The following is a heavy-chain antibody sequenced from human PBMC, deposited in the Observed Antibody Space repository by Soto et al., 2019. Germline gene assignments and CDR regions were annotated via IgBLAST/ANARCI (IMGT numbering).Heavy chain of an antibody. CDR1: GYSFTSYW. CDR3: ARQRGRDGYNFLDPRTALFDY. J-gene: IGHJ4*02. D-gene: IGHD5-12*01. CDR2: IYPGDSDT. V-gene: IGHV5-51*01. Sequence: GESLKVSCKGSGYSFTSYWIGWGRQMPWKGLEWMGIIYPGDSDTRYSPSFQGQVTISADKSISTAYLQWSSLKASDTAMYYCARQRGRDGYNFLDPRTALFDYWGQGTLVTVSS.